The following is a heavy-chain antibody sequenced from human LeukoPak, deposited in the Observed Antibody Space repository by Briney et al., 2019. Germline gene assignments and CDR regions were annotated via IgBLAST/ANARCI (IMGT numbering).Heavy chain of an antibody. V-gene: IGHV1-8*01. CDR3: ARAPGDYYYDSSGVDY. Sequence: ASVKVSCKASGYTFTSYDINWVRQATGQGLEWMGWMNPNSGNTGYAQKFQGRVTMTRNTSISTAYMELSSLRSEDTAVYYCARAPGDYYYDSSGVDYWGQGTLVTVSS. CDR1: GYTFTSYD. D-gene: IGHD3-22*01. J-gene: IGHJ4*02. CDR2: MNPNSGNT.